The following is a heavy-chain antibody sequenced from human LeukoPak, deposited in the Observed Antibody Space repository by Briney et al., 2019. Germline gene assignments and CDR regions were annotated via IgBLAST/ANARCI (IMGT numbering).Heavy chain of an antibody. D-gene: IGHD3/OR15-3a*01. J-gene: IGHJ4*02. V-gene: IGHV4-39*01. CDR2: IYYSGNT. Sequence: PVTLSLTCTVSGVSISSSNSYWGWIRQPPGKGLEWIGSIYYSGNTYYNASLKSQVSISIDTSKNQFSLRLTSVTAADTAVYYCARQTGSGLFILPGGQGTLVTVSS. CDR1: GVSISSSNSY. CDR3: ARQTGSGLFILP.